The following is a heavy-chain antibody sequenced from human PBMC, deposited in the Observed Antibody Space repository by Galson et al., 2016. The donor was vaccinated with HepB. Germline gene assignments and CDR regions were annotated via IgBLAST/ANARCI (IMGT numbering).Heavy chain of an antibody. CDR1: GYTFSGYY. Sequence: SVKVSCKASGYTFSGYYMHWVRQAPGQGLEWMGWINPNSGGTNYAQKFQGRVTMTRDTSISTAYMELSRLRSDDTAVYYCARVEGLKLGADYWGQGTLVTVSS. CDR3: ARVEGLKLGADY. D-gene: IGHD3-3*02. J-gene: IGHJ4*02. V-gene: IGHV1-2*02. CDR2: INPNSGGT.